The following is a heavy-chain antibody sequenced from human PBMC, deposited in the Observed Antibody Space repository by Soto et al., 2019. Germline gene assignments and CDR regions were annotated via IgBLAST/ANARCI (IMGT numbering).Heavy chain of an antibody. J-gene: IGHJ6*02. V-gene: IGHV5-10-1*01. CDR3: ARRREGKRYGIGV. CDR2: IDPSDSYI. CDR1: GYDFTNYW. D-gene: IGHD3-10*01. Sequence: PGESLKISCTGYGYDFTNYWINWVRQLPGKGLEWMGGIDPSDSYISYSPSFEGHVTISVDKYINTAYLQWSDLKASDSGKYFCARRREGKRYGIGVWGQVPSVTVPS.